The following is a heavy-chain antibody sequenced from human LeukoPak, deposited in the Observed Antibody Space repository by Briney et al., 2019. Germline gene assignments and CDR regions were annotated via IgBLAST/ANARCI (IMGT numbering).Heavy chain of an antibody. V-gene: IGHV3-23*01. CDR1: GFTFSSYA. Sequence: GGSLRFSCAASGFTFSSYAMSLVRQAPGKGLEWVSAISGSGGSTYYADSVKGRFTISRDNSKNTLYLQMNSLRAEDTAVYYCAKDQGRYCSSTSCYGGGYYYYGMDVWGQGTTVTVSS. CDR2: ISGSGGST. D-gene: IGHD2-2*01. J-gene: IGHJ6*02. CDR3: AKDQGRYCSSTSCYGGGYYYYGMDV.